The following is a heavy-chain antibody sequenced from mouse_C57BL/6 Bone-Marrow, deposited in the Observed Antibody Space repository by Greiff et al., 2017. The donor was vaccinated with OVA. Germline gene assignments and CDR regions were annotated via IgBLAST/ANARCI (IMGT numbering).Heavy chain of an antibody. J-gene: IGHJ1*03. Sequence: VKLKQSGAELAKPGASVKLSCKASGYTFTSYGMHWVKQRPGQGLEWIGYINPSSGYTKYNQKFKDKATLTTDKSSSTAYMQLSSLTYEDSAVYYCVGRWYFDVWGTGTTVTVSS. V-gene: IGHV1-7*01. CDR1: GYTFTSYG. CDR3: VGRWYFDV. CDR2: INPSSGYT.